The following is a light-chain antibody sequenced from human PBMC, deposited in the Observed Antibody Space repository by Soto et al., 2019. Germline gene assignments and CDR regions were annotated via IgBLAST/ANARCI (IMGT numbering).Light chain of an antibody. V-gene: IGKV1-5*03. CDR3: QPYNSFSRT. CDR2: KAT. CDR1: QNINNW. J-gene: IGKJ1*01. Sequence: IPMTQSPSNLSASVGDRVSITCRASQNINNWLAWYQQKPGKAPQHLIYKATSLGSGVPSRLGGKGAGTECTLSNSSLQPDDFATWCCQPYNSFSRTCGQGTKVEVK.